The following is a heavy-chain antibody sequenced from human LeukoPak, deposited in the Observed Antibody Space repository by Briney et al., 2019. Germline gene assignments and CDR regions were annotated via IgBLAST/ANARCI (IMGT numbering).Heavy chain of an antibody. CDR2: ISTNSDIR. J-gene: IGHJ5*02. D-gene: IGHD1-26*01. CDR1: GYTFTNYG. V-gene: IGHV1-18*01. CDR3: ARDWDAMNNCFDP. Sequence: SSVKVSCKASGYTFTNYGISWVRQAPGQGLEWMGWISTNSDIRTYAQTLQGRFTMTTDTATTTAYMELNNLTFDDTAVYYCARDWDAMNNCFDPWGQGTPVTVSS.